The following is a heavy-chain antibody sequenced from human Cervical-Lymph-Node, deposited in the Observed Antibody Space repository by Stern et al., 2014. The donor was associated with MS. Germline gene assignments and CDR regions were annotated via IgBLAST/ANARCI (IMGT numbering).Heavy chain of an antibody. CDR2: VSFNSGHI. CDR1: GFRFDDYA. CDR3: AKDGGGPYYGLDV. V-gene: IGHV3-9*01. J-gene: IGHJ6*02. Sequence: EVQLVESGGGLVQPGRSLRLSCAASGFRFDDYAMHWVRQAPGKGLEWVSSVSFNSGHIEYADSVKGRFTISRDNAKNSVYLQMKSLRLEDTALYYCAKDGGGPYYGLDVWGHGTTVTVSS. D-gene: IGHD3-16*01.